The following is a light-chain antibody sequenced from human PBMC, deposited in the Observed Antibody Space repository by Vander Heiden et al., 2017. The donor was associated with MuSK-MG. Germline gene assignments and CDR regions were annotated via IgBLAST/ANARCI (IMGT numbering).Light chain of an antibody. Sequence: SYVLTQPPSVSVAPGQTARITCGGNNIGGKGVHWYQHKPGQAPDLVVYDDSDRPLGIPERISCSKSGNTATLTIRRVEAGDEADYYCQVWDTNSDPVVFGGGTKLTVL. CDR2: DDS. CDR1: NIGGKG. CDR3: QVWDTNSDPVV. J-gene: IGLJ2*01. V-gene: IGLV3-21*02.